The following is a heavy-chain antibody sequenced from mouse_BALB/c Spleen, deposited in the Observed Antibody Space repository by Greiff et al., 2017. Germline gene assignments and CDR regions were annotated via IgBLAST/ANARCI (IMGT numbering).Heavy chain of an antibody. D-gene: IGHD1-1*01. Sequence: LVKTGASVKISCKASGYSFTGYYMHWVKQSHGKSLEWIGYISCYNGATSYNQKFKGKATFTVDTSSSTAYMQFNSLTSKDSAVYYCARGRDYYGSSWFAYWGQGTLVTVSA. J-gene: IGHJ3*01. CDR1: GYSFTGYY. CDR2: ISCYNGAT. V-gene: IGHV1S34*01. CDR3: ARGRDYYGSSWFAY.